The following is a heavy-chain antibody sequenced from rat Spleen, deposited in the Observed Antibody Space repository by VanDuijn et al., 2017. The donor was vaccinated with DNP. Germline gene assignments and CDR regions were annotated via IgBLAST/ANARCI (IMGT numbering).Heavy chain of an antibody. Sequence: EVQLVESGGGLVQPGGSLKLSCAASGFTFSDYYMAWVRQAPTKGLEWVAYISYDGGSAYYGDSVKGRFTISRDNAKNTQYLQMDSLRSEDTATYYCARVQLGYYALDAWGQGVMVTVSS. V-gene: IGHV5-20*01. CDR1: GFTFSDYY. J-gene: IGHJ2*01. CDR3: ARVQLGYYALDA. CDR2: ISYDGGSA. D-gene: IGHD1-12*01.